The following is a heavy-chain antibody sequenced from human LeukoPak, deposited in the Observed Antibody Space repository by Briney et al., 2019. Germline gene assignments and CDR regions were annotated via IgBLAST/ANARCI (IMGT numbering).Heavy chain of an antibody. CDR2: INPSGGST. Sequence: ASVKVSCKASGYTFTSYYMHWVRQAPGQGLEWMGIINPSGGSTSYAQKFQGRVTMTRDTSTSTVYMELSSLRSEDTAVYYCARDPRTIRPNYYDSSGPSDYWGQGTLVTVSS. CDR1: GYTFTSYY. CDR3: ARDPRTIRPNYYDSSGPSDY. V-gene: IGHV1-46*01. J-gene: IGHJ4*02. D-gene: IGHD3-22*01.